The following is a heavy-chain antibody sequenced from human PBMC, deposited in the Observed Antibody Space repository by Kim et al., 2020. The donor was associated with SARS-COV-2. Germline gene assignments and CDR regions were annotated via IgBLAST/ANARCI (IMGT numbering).Heavy chain of an antibody. V-gene: IGHV3-30*18. D-gene: IGHD6-13*01. J-gene: IGHJ4*02. Sequence: GGSLRLSCAASGFTFSSYGMHWVRQAPGKGLEWVAVISYDGSNKYYADSVKGRFTISRDNSKNTLYLQMNSLRAEDTAVYYCAKGDQQQLVLDYWGQGTLVTVSS. CDR1: GFTFSSYG. CDR3: AKGDQQQLVLDY. CDR2: ISYDGSNK.